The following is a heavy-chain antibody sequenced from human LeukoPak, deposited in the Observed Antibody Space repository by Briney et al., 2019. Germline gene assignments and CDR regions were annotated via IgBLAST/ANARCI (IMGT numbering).Heavy chain of an antibody. CDR2: INPNSGVT. CDR3: ARAHMTTVTLGDY. D-gene: IGHD4-11*01. V-gene: IGHV1-2*02. J-gene: IGHJ4*02. Sequence: ASVKVSCKASGYTHTDYYIHWVRQAPQQGLEGMGWINPNSGVTNYAQKLQGRVTLTSDTPISTACMEVSRLRSDDTAVYYCARAHMTTVTLGDYWGQGSLVTVSS. CDR1: GYTHTDYY.